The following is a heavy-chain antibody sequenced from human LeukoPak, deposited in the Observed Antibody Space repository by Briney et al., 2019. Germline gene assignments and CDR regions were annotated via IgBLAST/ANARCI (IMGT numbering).Heavy chain of an antibody. J-gene: IGHJ6*03. CDR2: IIPIFGTA. CDR1: GGTFSSYA. D-gene: IGHD5-18*01. Sequence: SVKVSCKASGGTFSSYAISWVRQAPGQGLEWMGGIIPIFGTANYAQKFQGRVTITADESTSTAYMELSSLRSEDTAVNYCARDGAAMTFYYMDVWGKGTTVTVSS. V-gene: IGHV1-69*13. CDR3: ARDGAAMTFYYMDV.